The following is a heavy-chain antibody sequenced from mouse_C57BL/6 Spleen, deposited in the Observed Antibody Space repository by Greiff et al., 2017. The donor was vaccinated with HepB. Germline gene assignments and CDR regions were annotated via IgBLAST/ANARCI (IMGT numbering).Heavy chain of an antibody. D-gene: IGHD1-1*01. CDR2: IYPSDSET. CDR3: ARSAIYYGSSYGWYFDV. CDR1: GYTFTSYW. V-gene: IGHV1-61*01. Sequence: QVQLQQSGAELVRPGSSVKLSCKASGYTFTSYWMDWVKQRPGQGLEWIGNIYPSDSETHYNQKFKDKATLTVDKSSSTAYMQLSSLTSEDSAVYYCARSAIYYGSSYGWYFDVWGTGTTVTVSS. J-gene: IGHJ1*03.